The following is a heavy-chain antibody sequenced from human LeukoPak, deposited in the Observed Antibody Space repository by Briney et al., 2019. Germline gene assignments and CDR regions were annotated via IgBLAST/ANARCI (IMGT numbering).Heavy chain of an antibody. CDR3: ARDSIGGSYLNYYYYYMDV. CDR1: GYTFTSYG. J-gene: IGHJ6*03. Sequence: GASVKVPCKASGYTFTSYGISWVRQAPGQGLEWMGWISAYNGNTNYAQKLQGRVTMTTDTSTSTAYVELRSLRSDDTAVYYCARDSIGGSYLNYYYYYMDVWGKGTTVTVSS. CDR2: ISAYNGNT. D-gene: IGHD1-26*01. V-gene: IGHV1-18*01.